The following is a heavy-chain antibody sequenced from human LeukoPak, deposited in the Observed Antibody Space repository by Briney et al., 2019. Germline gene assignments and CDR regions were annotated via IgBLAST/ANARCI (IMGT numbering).Heavy chain of an antibody. CDR2: INHSGST. CDR3: ARVFVADGYSRLFDY. CDR1: GGSFSGYY. Sequence: SETLSLTCAVYGGSFSGYYWSWIRQPPGKGLEWIGEINHSGSTNYNPSLKSRVTISVDTSKNQFSLKLSSVTAADTAVYYCARVFVADGYSRLFDYWGQGTLVTFSS. D-gene: IGHD5-24*01. V-gene: IGHV4-34*01. J-gene: IGHJ4*02.